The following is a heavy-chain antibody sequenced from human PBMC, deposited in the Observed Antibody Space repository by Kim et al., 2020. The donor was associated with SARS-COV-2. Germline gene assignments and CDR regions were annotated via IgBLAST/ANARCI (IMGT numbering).Heavy chain of an antibody. CDR3: AKEGPPVAGDFDY. V-gene: IGHV3-23*01. CDR1: GFTFSTNA. D-gene: IGHD6-19*01. CDR2: LNGGGDTT. J-gene: IGHJ4*02. Sequence: GGSLRLSCAASGFTFSTNAMSWIRQAPGKGLEWVSALNGGGDTTFYAESVKGRFTISRDNSKNTVYLQMNSLRTEDTAVYYCAKEGPPVAGDFDYWGQGTLVTVSS.